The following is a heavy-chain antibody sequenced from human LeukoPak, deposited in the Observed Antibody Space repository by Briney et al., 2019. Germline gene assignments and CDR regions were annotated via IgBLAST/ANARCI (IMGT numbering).Heavy chain of an antibody. CDR1: GGSFNDYY. CDR3: ARCTGVWFDP. D-gene: IGHD3-10*01. Sequence: QPSETLSLTCAVYGGSFNDYYWTWIRQPPGKGLEWIGEINHSGSTNYNPSLKSRVTISVDTSKNQFSLKLSSVTAADTAVYYCARCTGVWFDPWGQGTLVTVSS. V-gene: IGHV4-34*01. J-gene: IGHJ5*02. CDR2: INHSGST.